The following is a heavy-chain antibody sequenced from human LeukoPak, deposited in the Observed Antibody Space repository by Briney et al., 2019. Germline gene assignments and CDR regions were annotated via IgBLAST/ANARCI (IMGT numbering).Heavy chain of an antibody. CDR3: ARDKTPYGSGSQY. CDR1: GFTFSSYA. Sequence: GESLRLSCAASGFTFSSYAMHWVRQAPGKGLEWVAVISYDGSNKYYADSVKGRFTISRDNSKNTLYLQMNSLRAEDTAVYYCARDKTPYGSGSQYWGQGTLVTVSS. J-gene: IGHJ4*02. D-gene: IGHD3-10*01. CDR2: ISYDGSNK. V-gene: IGHV3-30*04.